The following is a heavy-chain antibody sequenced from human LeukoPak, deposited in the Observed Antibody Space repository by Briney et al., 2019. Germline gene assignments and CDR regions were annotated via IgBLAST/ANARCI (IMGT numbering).Heavy chain of an antibody. V-gene: IGHV4-38-2*02. Sequence: PSETLSLTCTVSGYSISSGYYWGWIRQPPGKGLEWIGSIYHSGSTYHNPSLKSRVTISVDTSKNQFSLKLNSVTAADTAVYYCARLAGYYYDSSGYPKPSSLIDFWGQGTLVTVSS. CDR1: GYSISSGYY. D-gene: IGHD3-22*01. CDR3: ARLAGYYYDSSGYPKPSSLIDF. CDR2: IYHSGST. J-gene: IGHJ4*02.